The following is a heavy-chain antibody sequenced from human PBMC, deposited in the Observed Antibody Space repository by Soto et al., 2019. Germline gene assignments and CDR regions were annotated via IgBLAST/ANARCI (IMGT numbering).Heavy chain of an antibody. V-gene: IGHV3-33*01. J-gene: IGHJ4*02. CDR2: IWYDGSNK. Sequence: ESGGGVVQPGRSLRLSCAASGFTFSSYGMHWVRQAPGKGLEWVAVIWYDGSNKYYADSVKGRFTISRDNSKNTLYLQMNSLRAEDTAVYYCARDLEGFGELLVDYWGQGTLVTVSS. D-gene: IGHD3-10*01. CDR3: ARDLEGFGELLVDY. CDR1: GFTFSSYG.